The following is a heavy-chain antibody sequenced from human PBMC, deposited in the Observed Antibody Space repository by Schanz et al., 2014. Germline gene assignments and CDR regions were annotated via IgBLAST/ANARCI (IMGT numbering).Heavy chain of an antibody. Sequence: VQLVESGGGFVQPGGSLRLSCAASGFIFNDYYMNWIRQAPGKGLEWLSYTSRDGTTPYNADSVKGRFTISRDKAKSSLYLEMTSLRGEDTAVYYCARENLNWEAFDIWGQGTVVTVSS. CDR1: GFIFNDYY. V-gene: IGHV3-11*01. CDR3: ARENLNWEAFDI. J-gene: IGHJ3*02. CDR2: TSRDGTTP. D-gene: IGHD7-27*01.